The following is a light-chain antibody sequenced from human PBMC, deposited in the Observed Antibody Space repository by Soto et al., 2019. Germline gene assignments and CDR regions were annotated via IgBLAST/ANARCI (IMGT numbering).Light chain of an antibody. CDR3: LQDHVYPHM. CDR1: QGVGDD. CDR2: AVS. V-gene: IGKV1-6*01. Sequence: IQMTQAPASLSASVGDNVTITCRASQGVGDDFGWYQQRPGKAPKVLIYAVSTLQYGVPSRFSGTWSGTDFTLTISGLQPEDSATYYCLQDHVYPHMFGQVTRVEI. J-gene: IGKJ1*01.